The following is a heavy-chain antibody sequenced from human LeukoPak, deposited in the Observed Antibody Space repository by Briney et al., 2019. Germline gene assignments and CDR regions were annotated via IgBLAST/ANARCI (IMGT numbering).Heavy chain of an antibody. CDR2: INHSGST. V-gene: IGHV4-34*01. CDR1: GGSLSGYY. J-gene: IGHJ5*02. Sequence: PSETLSLTCAVYGGSLSGYYWSWIRQPPGKGLEWIGEINHSGSTNYNPSLKSRVTISVDTSKNQFSLKLSSVTAADTAVYYCARATGSSGYHYGLDPWAQGTLFTVSS. D-gene: IGHD3-22*01. CDR3: ARATGSSGYHYGLDP.